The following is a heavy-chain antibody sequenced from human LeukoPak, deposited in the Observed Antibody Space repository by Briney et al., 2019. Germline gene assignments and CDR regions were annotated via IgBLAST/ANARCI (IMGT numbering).Heavy chain of an antibody. CDR3: ARGLLYNWIDVYYYYGMDV. CDR1: GFTFSSYS. V-gene: IGHV3-48*02. CDR2: ISSNSSTI. Sequence: GGSLRLSCAASGFTFSSYSMNWVRQAPGKGLEWVSYISSNSSTIYYADSVKGRFTISRDNAKNSLYLQMNSLRDEDTAVYYCARGLLYNWIDVYYYYGMDVWGQGTTVTVSS. J-gene: IGHJ6*02. D-gene: IGHD1-20*01.